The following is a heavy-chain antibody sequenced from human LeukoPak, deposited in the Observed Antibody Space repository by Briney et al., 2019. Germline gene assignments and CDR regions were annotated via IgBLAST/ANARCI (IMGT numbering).Heavy chain of an antibody. CDR3: ARGLGALDY. CDR1: GGSFTDYY. J-gene: IGHJ4*02. D-gene: IGHD1-26*01. Sequence: SETLSLTCDVFGGSFTDYYLTWIRQPPGKGLEWIGSIYHSGSTYYNPSLKSRVTISVDTSKNQFSLKLSSVTAADTAVYYCARGLGALDYWGQGTLVTVSS. V-gene: IGHV4-34*01. CDR2: IYHSGST.